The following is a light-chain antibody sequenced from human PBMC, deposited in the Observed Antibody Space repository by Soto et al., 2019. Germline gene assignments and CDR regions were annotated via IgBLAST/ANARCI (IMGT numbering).Light chain of an antibody. J-gene: IGLJ3*02. CDR1: SSDVGGYNY. Sequence: QSALTQPASVSGSPGQSITISCTGTSSDVGGYNYVSWYQHHPGKAPKLVIYEVRNRPSGVSNRFSGFKSGNTASLTISGLQAEDEADYHCTSYTSSATWVFGGGTQLTVL. CDR2: EVR. V-gene: IGLV2-14*01. CDR3: TSYTSSATWV.